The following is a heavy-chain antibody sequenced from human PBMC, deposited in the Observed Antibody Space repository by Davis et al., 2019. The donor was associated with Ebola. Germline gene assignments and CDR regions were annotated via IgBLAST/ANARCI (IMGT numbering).Heavy chain of an antibody. V-gene: IGHV3-30*04. J-gene: IGHJ4*02. D-gene: IGHD1-26*01. CDR1: GPTFSSST. CDR3: TRDAGAVTDFDF. CDR2: ISRDGSIT. Sequence: GESLKTPCAVSGPTFSSSTMHWVRQALGKGLEWVAVISRDGSITAYADSVKGRFTVSRDNSNNALFVQMNSLRTEDTAVYYCTRDAGAVTDFDFWGQGTLVTVSS.